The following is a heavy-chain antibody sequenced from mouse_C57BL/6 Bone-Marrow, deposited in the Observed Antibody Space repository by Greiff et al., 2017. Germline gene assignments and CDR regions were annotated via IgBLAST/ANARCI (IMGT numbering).Heavy chain of an antibody. CDR1: GYSFTDYN. CDR2: INPNYGTT. J-gene: IGHJ4*01. Sequence: VQLQQSEPELVKPGASVKISCKASGYSFTDYNMNWVKQSHEKSLDWIGVINPNYGTTSYNQKFKGKATLTVDQSSSTAYMHLNSLTSEDSAAYYCASGYDYDYAMDYWGQGTSVTVSA. D-gene: IGHD2-4*01. V-gene: IGHV1-39*01. CDR3: ASGYDYDYAMDY.